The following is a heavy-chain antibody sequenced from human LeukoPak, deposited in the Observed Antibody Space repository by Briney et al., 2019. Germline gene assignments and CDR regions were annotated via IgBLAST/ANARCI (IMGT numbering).Heavy chain of an antibody. D-gene: IGHD3-3*01. Sequence: PSETLSLTCAVYGGSFSDFHWSWIRQTPGKGLEWIAEITHTGSANYNPSLKNRDTISVDPSKKQFSLKLRSVTAADTAVYYCSRGPRIFGPWGQGTLVTVSS. V-gene: IGHV4-34*01. CDR2: ITHTGSA. J-gene: IGHJ5*02. CDR1: GGSFSDFH. CDR3: SRGPRIFGP.